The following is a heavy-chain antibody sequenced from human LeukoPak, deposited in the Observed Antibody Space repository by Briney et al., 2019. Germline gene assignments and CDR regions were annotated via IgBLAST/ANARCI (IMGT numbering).Heavy chain of an antibody. Sequence: PGGSLRLSCAASGFTFSSYSMNWVRQAPGRGLEWVSSISSSGSYIYYADSVKGRFTISRDNAKNSLYLQMISLRAEDTAVYYCARAAICSSTSCLFDYWGQGTLVTVSS. V-gene: IGHV3-21*01. CDR3: ARAAICSSTSCLFDY. CDR1: GFTFSSYS. J-gene: IGHJ4*02. CDR2: ISSSGSYI. D-gene: IGHD2-2*01.